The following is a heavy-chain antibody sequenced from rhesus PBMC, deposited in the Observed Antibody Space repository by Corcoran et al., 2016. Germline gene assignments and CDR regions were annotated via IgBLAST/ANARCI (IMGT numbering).Heavy chain of an antibody. CDR1: GFSISTTGTG. D-gene: IGHD6-25*01. V-gene: IGHV2-95*01. CDR2: IYWNDSK. J-gene: IGHJ4*01. CDR3: AQLAAAGASVFDF. Sequence: QVTLKESGPALVKPTQTLTLPCTFSGFSISTTGTGVGWTRNPPGKALECLATIYWNDSKYYSTSLRSRLTISKDTSKNQVVLTMTNMDPVDTATYYCAQLAAAGASVFDFWGQGVLVTVSS.